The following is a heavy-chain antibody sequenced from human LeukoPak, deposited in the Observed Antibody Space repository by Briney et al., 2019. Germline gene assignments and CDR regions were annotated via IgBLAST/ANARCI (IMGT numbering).Heavy chain of an antibody. CDR3: AKYVLTGPTRAFDY. CDR2: ISSNGVRT. V-gene: IGHV3-23*01. CDR1: GFTFSSYA. D-gene: IGHD1-26*01. J-gene: IGHJ4*02. Sequence: LAGGSLRLSCAASGFTFSSYAMTWVRQAPGKGLEWVSTISSNGVRTYYADSVTGRFTISRDNSRNTVYLQMNSLRAEDTALYYCAKYVLTGPTRAFDYWGQGSLVTVSS.